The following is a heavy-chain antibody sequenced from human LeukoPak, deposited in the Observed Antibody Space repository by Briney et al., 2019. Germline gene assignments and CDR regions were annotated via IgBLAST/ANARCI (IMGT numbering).Heavy chain of an antibody. CDR3: ASFVAVIAAYD. CDR1: GGSISSSSYY. J-gene: IGHJ4*02. V-gene: IGHV4-39*01. Sequence: PSETLSLTCTVSGGSISSSSYYWGWIRQPPGKGLEWIGSIYYSGSTYYNPSLKSRVTISVDTSKNQFSLKLSSVTAADTAVYYCASFVAVIAAYDWGQGTLVTVSS. CDR2: IYYSGST. D-gene: IGHD2-15*01.